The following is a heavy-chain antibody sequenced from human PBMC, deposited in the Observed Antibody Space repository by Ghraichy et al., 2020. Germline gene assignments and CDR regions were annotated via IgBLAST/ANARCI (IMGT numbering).Heavy chain of an antibody. J-gene: IGHJ6*02. CDR2: ISGSGGST. V-gene: IGHV3-23*01. CDR1: GFTFSSYA. CDR3: AKDRIAAAGLYYYGMDV. D-gene: IGHD6-13*01. Sequence: GGSLRLSCAASGFTFSSYAMSWVRQAPGKGLEWVSAISGSGGSTYYADSVKGRFTISRDNSKNTLYLQMNSLRAEDTAVYYCAKDRIAAAGLYYYGMDVWGQGTTVTVSS.